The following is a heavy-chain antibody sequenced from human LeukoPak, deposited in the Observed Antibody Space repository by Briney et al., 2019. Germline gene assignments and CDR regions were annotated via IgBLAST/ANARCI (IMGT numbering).Heavy chain of an antibody. CDR2: ISAYNGNT. V-gene: IGHV1-18*01. CDR3: ARNGGSYYGPWYFDL. CDR1: GYTFTSYG. J-gene: IGHJ2*01. Sequence: GASVKVSCKASGYTFTSYGISWVQQAPGQGLEWMGWISAYNGNTNYAQKLQGRVTMTTDTSTSTAYMELRSLRSDDTAVYYCARNGGSYYGPWYFDLWGRGTLVTVSS. D-gene: IGHD1-26*01.